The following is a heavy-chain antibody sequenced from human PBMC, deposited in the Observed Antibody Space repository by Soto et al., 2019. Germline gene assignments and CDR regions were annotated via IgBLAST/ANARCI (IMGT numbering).Heavy chain of an antibody. Sequence: EVQLVESGGGLAQPGGSLRLSCAASGFMFDSRWMSWVRQAPGKGLEWVANIKGDGSEKKYVDSVKGRFTISRDNATNTLYLQMNSLRAEDTAVYYCVRVEIGSYHLWGQGALVTVSS. CDR1: GFMFDSRW. D-gene: IGHD1-26*01. J-gene: IGHJ4*02. CDR2: IKGDGSEK. V-gene: IGHV3-7*01. CDR3: VRVEIGSYHL.